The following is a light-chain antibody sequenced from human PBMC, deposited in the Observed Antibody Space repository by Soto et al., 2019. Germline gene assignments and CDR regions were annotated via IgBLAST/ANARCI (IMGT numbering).Light chain of an antibody. CDR1: SSDVGGYNY. Sequence: QSVLTQPASVSGSPGQSITISCTGTSSDVGGYNYVSWYQQHPGKAPKLMIYDVSNRPSGVSNRFSGSKSGNTASLTISGLQAEDEADYCSSYTSSSTLVVFGTGTKLTVL. V-gene: IGLV2-14*01. J-gene: IGLJ1*01. CDR2: DVS. CDR3: SSYTSSSTLVV.